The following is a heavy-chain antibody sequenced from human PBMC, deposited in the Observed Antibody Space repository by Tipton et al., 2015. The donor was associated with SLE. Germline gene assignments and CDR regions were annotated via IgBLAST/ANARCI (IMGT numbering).Heavy chain of an antibody. J-gene: IGHJ3*02. CDR2: IYTTGST. D-gene: IGHD4-11*01. V-gene: IGHV4-4*08. CDR1: GGSISFYY. Sequence: TLSLTCTVSGGSISFYYWSWIRQPPGEGLEWIGFIYTTGSTNYTPSLKSRVTISVDTSKNQFSLKLSSVTAADTAVYYCAVDYGNYAHDAFDIWGQGTMVTVSS. CDR3: AVDYGNYAHDAFDI.